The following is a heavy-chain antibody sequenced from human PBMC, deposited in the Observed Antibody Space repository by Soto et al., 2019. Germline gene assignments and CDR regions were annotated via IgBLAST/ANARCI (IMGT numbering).Heavy chain of an antibody. CDR2: IKQDGSEK. Sequence: GGSLRLSCAASGFTFSSYWMSWVRQAPGKGLEWVANIKQDGSEKYYVDSVKGRFTISRDNAKNSLYLQMNSLRAEDTAVYYCARDNTHYDYIWGSDRRVYYFDYWGQGTLVTVSA. D-gene: IGHD3-16*02. CDR3: ARDNTHYDYIWGSDRRVYYFDY. V-gene: IGHV3-7*01. CDR1: GFTFSSYW. J-gene: IGHJ4*02.